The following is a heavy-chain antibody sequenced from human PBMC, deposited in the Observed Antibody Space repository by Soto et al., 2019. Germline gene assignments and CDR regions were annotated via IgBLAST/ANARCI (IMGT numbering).Heavy chain of an antibody. CDR2: IYYSGST. J-gene: IGHJ6*04. V-gene: IGHV4-59*01. CDR1: GGSISSYY. CDR3: ARVSTEGATRYYYYSGMEV. D-gene: IGHD1-26*01. Sequence: SETLSLTCTVSGGSISSYYWSWIRQPPGKGLEWIGYIYYSGSTNYNPSLKSRVTISVDTSKNQFSLKLSSVTAADTAVYYCARVSTEGATRYYYYSGMEVWGKGNTVTVSS.